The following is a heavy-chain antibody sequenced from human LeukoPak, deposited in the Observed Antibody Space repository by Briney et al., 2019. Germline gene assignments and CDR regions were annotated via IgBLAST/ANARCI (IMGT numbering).Heavy chain of an antibody. J-gene: IGHJ4*02. CDR1: GGTFSSYA. V-gene: IGHV1-69*13. Sequence: GASVKVSCKASGGTFSSYAISWVRQAPGKGLEWMGGIIPTFGTANYAQKFQGRVTITADESTSTAYMELSSLRSEDTAVYYCARSPFGYGSGSYYNELRYYFDYWGQGTLVTVSS. CDR2: IIPTFGTA. CDR3: ARSPFGYGSGSYYNELRYYFDY. D-gene: IGHD3-10*01.